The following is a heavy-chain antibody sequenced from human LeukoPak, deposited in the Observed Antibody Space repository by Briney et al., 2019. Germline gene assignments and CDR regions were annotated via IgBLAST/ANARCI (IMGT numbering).Heavy chain of an antibody. Sequence: GGSLRLSCAASGFTFSSYAMHWVRQAPGKGLEWVAVISYDGSNKYHADSVKGRFTISRDNSKNTLYLQMNSLRAEDTAVYYCAREMATIVERQTYYYYGMDVWGQGTTVTVSS. J-gene: IGHJ6*02. CDR3: AREMATIVERQTYYYYGMDV. V-gene: IGHV3-30-3*01. D-gene: IGHD5-24*01. CDR1: GFTFSSYA. CDR2: ISYDGSNK.